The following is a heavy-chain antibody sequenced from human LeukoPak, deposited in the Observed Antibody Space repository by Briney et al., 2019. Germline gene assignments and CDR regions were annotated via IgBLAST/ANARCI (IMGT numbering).Heavy chain of an antibody. CDR3: ARVYSGHPAPRGPNWFDP. CDR1: GGSISNYY. J-gene: IGHJ5*02. Sequence: PSETLSLTCTVSGGSISNYYWSWIRQPPGKGLEWIGYIYYSGSTNYNPSLKSRVTISVDTSKNQFSLKLSSVTAADTAVYYCARVYSGHPAPRGPNWFDPWGQGTLVTVSS. V-gene: IGHV4-59*12. CDR2: IYYSGST. D-gene: IGHD5-12*01.